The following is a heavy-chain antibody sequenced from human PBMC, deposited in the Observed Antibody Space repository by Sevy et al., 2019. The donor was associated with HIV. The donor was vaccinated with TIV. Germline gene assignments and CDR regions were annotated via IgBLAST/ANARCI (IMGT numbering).Heavy chain of an antibody. D-gene: IGHD2-15*01. Sequence: GGSLRLSCAASGFTLSSYTMNWVRQAPGKGLEWVSSISRSSSYIYYADSVKGRFTISRDNAKNSLYLQMNSLRAEDTAVYYCARDGREDIVVVVAATGHFDYWGQGSLVTVSS. CDR2: ISRSSSYI. CDR1: GFTLSSYT. V-gene: IGHV3-21*01. J-gene: IGHJ4*02. CDR3: ARDGREDIVVVVAATGHFDY.